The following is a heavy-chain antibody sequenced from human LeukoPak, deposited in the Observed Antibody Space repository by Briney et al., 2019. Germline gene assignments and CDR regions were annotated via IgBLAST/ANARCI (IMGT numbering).Heavy chain of an antibody. CDR3: ARTCGGSCYSQEVNVDY. V-gene: IGHV1-69*02. CDR2: IIPILGIA. D-gene: IGHD2-15*01. Sequence: SVKVSCKASGGTFSSYTISWVRQAPGQGLEWMGRIIPILGIANYAQKFQGRVTITADKSTSTAYMELSGLRSEDTAVYYCARTCGGSCYSQEVNVDYWGQGTLVTVSS. J-gene: IGHJ4*02. CDR1: GGTFSSYT.